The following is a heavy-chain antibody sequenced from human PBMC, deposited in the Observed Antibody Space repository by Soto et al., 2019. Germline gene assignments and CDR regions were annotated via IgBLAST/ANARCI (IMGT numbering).Heavy chain of an antibody. Sequence: QVHLVQSGAEMKKPGSSVKVSCKVSGGDLTNSGISWVRQAPGQGLEWMGGIFPLLAMVDYSQKIQGRVTITADESTNTAYMDLGSLKSDCTAVYYCAKEAGPGFKSWGQRTLVIVSS. D-gene: IGHD5-12*01. CDR2: IFPLLAMV. CDR1: GGDLTNSG. J-gene: IGHJ4*02. CDR3: AKEAGPGFKS. V-gene: IGHV1-69*04.